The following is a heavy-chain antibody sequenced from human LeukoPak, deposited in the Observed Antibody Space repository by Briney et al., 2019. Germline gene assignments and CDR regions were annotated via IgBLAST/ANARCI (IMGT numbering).Heavy chain of an antibody. CDR3: ARGYSSSWYHHYYYYMDV. Sequence: SETLSLTCTVSGGSISSSSYYWGWIRQPPGKGLEWIGSIYYSGSTYYNPSLKSRVTISVDTSKNQFSLKLSSVTAADTAVYYCARGYSSSWYHHYYYYMDVWGKGTTVTVSS. CDR1: GGSISSSSYY. J-gene: IGHJ6*03. D-gene: IGHD6-13*01. CDR2: IYYSGST. V-gene: IGHV4-39*07.